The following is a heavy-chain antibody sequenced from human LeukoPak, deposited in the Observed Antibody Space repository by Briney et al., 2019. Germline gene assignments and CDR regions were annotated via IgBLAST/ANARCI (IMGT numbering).Heavy chain of an antibody. Sequence: PSETLSLTCAVSGGSISSYYWSWIRQPPGKGLELIGYIYYSGRTNYNPSLKSRVTISEDTSKNQFSLKLSSVTAADTAVYYCARGGYYDKEAFDIWGQGTMVTVSS. D-gene: IGHD3-22*01. CDR2: IYYSGRT. CDR3: ARGGYYDKEAFDI. CDR1: GGSISSYY. J-gene: IGHJ3*02. V-gene: IGHV4-59*01.